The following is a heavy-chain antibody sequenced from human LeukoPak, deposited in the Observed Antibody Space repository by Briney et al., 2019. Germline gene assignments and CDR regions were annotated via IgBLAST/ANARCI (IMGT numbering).Heavy chain of an antibody. J-gene: IGHJ4*02. CDR2: ISYDGSNK. D-gene: IGHD3-22*01. V-gene: IGHV3-30*18. CDR1: GFAFSTYA. Sequence: GGSLRLSCAASGFAFSTYAMSWVRQAPGKGLEWVAVISYDGSNKYYADSVKGRFTISRDNSKNTLYLQMNSLRAEDTAVYYCAKDGGSGYYTLIDYWGQGTLVTVSS. CDR3: AKDGGSGYYTLIDY.